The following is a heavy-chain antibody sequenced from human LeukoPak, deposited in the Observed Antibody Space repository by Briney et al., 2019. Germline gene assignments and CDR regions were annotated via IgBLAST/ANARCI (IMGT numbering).Heavy chain of an antibody. CDR2: IYPRDSDS. D-gene: IGHD3-16*01. CDR1: GYTFTHQW. J-gene: IGHJ4*02. V-gene: IGHV5-51*01. Sequence: GESLKISCEASGYTFTHQWIGWVRQMPGTGLEWVGIIYPRDSDSIYSPSFQGHVTISADTSINTAYLEWRSLEASDTAMYYCARHSDVVGAIWGQGTQVTVSS. CDR3: ARHSDVVGAI.